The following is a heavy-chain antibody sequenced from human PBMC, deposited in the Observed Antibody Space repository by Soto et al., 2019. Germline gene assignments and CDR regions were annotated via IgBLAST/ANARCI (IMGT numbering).Heavy chain of an antibody. CDR1: GFSFKNYA. CDR2: ISHNDEPKI. J-gene: IGHJ4*01. D-gene: IGHD3-10*01. V-gene: IGHV3-30-3*01. CDR3: ARGVRAETYYNAFDY. Sequence: QVQLVESGGGVVQPGSSLRLSCAASGFSFKNYAFHWVRQAPGKGLEWVALISHNDEPKIFYADSVQGRFTISRDNFKNTVYLQMNCLRDEDTAVYHCARGVRAETYYNAFDYWGQGTQVTVSS.